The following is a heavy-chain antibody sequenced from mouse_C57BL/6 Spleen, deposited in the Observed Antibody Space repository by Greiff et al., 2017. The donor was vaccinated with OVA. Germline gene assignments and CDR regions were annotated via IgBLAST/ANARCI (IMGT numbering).Heavy chain of an antibody. V-gene: IGHV1-20*01. Sequence: EVHLVESGPELVKPGDSVKISCKASGYSFTGYFMNWVMQSHGKSLEWIGRINPYNGDTFYNQKFKGKATLTVDKSSSTAHMELRSLTSEDSAVYYCAREGFNYLDYWGQGTTLTVSS. J-gene: IGHJ2*01. CDR1: GYSFTGYF. CDR3: AREGFNYLDY. CDR2: INPYNGDT.